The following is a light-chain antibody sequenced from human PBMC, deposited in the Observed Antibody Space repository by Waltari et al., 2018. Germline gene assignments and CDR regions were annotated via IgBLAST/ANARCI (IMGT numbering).Light chain of an antibody. J-gene: IGLJ2*01. Sequence: QSVLTQPPSVSAAPGQKVTIPCSGGNSNIGNNYVSWYQQFPGPAPKRLISEDNRRPSGIPDRFSGSKSGTSATLGITGLQTGDEADYYCGTWDSSLYAVVFGGGTKLTAL. V-gene: IGLV1-51*01. CDR3: GTWDSSLYAVV. CDR1: NSNIGNNY. CDR2: EDN.